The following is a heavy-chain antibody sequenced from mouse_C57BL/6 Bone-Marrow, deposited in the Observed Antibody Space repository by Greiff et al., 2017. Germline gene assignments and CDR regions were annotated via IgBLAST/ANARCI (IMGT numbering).Heavy chain of an antibody. D-gene: IGHD2-10*02. CDR2: IDPANGNT. CDR1: GFNIKNTY. V-gene: IGHV14-3*01. Sequence: VQLQQSVAELVMPGASVMLSCTASGFNIKNTYMHWVKQRPEQGLEWIGRIDPANGNTKYAPKIQGKATITADTSSNTAYLQRSSLTSEDTAIYYCALPSDSDVGFAYWGQGTLVTVSA. CDR3: ALPSDSDVGFAY. J-gene: IGHJ3*01.